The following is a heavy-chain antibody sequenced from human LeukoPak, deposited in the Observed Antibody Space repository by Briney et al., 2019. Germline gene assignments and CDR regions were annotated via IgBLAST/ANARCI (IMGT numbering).Heavy chain of an antibody. CDR3: AKDRRAEYSFDY. Sequence: GGSLRLSCAASGFTFSSYGMHWVRQAPGKGLEWVAVISYDGSNRYYADSVKGRFTISRDNSKNTVYLQMNSLRPEDTAVYYCAKDRRAEYSFDYWGQGTL. V-gene: IGHV3-30*18. J-gene: IGHJ4*02. CDR2: ISYDGSNR. CDR1: GFTFSSYG. D-gene: IGHD5-18*01.